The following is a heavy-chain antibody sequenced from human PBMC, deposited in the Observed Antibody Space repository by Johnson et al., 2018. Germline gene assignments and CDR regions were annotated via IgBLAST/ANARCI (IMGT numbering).Heavy chain of an antibody. Sequence: VRLVQSGGGVVQPGRSLRLSCAASGFTFSTYSMNWVRQAPGKGLEWVSYISSSSRIIYYADSVKGRFTISRDNDKNSLYLQMNSRRDEDTAVYYCARLWAYCGGDCLDAFDIWGQGTMVTVSS. CDR3: ARLWAYCGGDCLDAFDI. CDR1: GFTFSTYS. V-gene: IGHV3-48*02. D-gene: IGHD2-21*02. CDR2: ISSSSRII. J-gene: IGHJ3*02.